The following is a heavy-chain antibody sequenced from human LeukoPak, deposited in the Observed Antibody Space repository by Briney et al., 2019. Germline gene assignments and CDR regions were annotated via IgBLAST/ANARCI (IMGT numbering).Heavy chain of an antibody. J-gene: IGHJ5*02. Sequence: SETLSLTCTVSGGPISSYYWSWIRQPPGKGLEWIGYIYYSGSTNYNPSLKSRVTISVDTSRNQFSLKLSSVTAADTAVYYCARRINTNYYYGSGSYGDWFDPWGQGTLVTVSS. CDR3: ARRINTNYYYGSGSYGDWFDP. D-gene: IGHD3-10*01. CDR1: GGPISSYY. V-gene: IGHV4-59*08. CDR2: IYYSGST.